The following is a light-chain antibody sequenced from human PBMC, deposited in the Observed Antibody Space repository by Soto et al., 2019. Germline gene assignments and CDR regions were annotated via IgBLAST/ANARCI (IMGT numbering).Light chain of an antibody. Sequence: AIQLTQSPSSLSASVGDRVTITCRASQDIRGALAWYQQKPGKAPKIMIYDVSSLQSGVPSRFSGSSSGTDFTPTIGGLQPEDFAPYCCQRFNSYPLIFGQGTRLDIK. V-gene: IGKV1-13*02. CDR3: QRFNSYPLI. CDR2: DVS. J-gene: IGKJ5*01. CDR1: QDIRGA.